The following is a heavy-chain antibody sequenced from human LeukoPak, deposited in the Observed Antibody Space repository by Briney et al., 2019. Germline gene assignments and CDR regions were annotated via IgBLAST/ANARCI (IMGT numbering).Heavy chain of an antibody. CDR2: IYYSGST. CDR1: GGSISSYY. CDR3: ARARFGRCSGGSCYRYLYYYYGMDV. D-gene: IGHD2-15*01. V-gene: IGHV4-59*01. Sequence: SETLSLTCTVSGGSISSYYWSWIRQPPGKGLEWMGYIYYSGSTNYNPSLKSRVTISVDTSKNQFSLKLSSVTAADTAVYYCARARFGRCSGGSCYRYLYYYYGMDVWGQGTTVTVSS. J-gene: IGHJ6*02.